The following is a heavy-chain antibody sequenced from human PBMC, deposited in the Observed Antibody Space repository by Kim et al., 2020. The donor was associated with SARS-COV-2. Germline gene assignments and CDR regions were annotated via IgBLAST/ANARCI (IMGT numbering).Heavy chain of an antibody. V-gene: IGHV3-23*01. CDR2: ISGSGDST. Sequence: GGSLRLSCAASGFTFSSYAMSWVRQAPGKGLEWVSAISGSGDSTYYADSVKGRFTISRDNSKNTLYLQMSSLRAEDTAVYYCAKDSELYYYDSSGYYYGGGFVDYWGQGTLVTVSS. J-gene: IGHJ4*02. CDR3: AKDSELYYYDSSGYYYGGGFVDY. D-gene: IGHD3-22*01. CDR1: GFTFSSYA.